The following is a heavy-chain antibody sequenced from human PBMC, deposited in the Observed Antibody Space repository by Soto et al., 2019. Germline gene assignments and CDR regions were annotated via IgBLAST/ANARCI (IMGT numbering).Heavy chain of an antibody. CDR2: LTGNGWT. J-gene: IGHJ5*02. CDR3: LGHGGNSP. V-gene: IGHV3-23*01. CDR1: GFTLSNNG. D-gene: IGHD1-26*01. Sequence: PGRSLRLSCSASGFTLSNNGMTWVRHAPEKGLEWVSGLTGNGWTWYADSVKGRFTISRDNSKTILFLQLNRLRAEATDVYYCLGHGGNSPWGQGTLVTVSS.